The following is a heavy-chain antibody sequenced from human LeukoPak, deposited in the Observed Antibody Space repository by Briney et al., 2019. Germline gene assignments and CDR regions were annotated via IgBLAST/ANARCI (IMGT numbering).Heavy chain of an antibody. CDR1: GFTFSNAW. CDR2: IKSKTDGGTT. V-gene: IGHV3-15*01. D-gene: IGHD2-2*02. CDR3: TTWVGVPAATPYCYYYMDV. Sequence: GGSLRLSCAASGFTFSNAWMRWVRQAPGKGLEWVGRIKSKTDGGTTDYAAPVKGRFTISRDDSKNTLYLQMNSLKTEDTAVYYSTTWVGVPAATPYCYYYMDVWGKGTTVTASS. J-gene: IGHJ6*03.